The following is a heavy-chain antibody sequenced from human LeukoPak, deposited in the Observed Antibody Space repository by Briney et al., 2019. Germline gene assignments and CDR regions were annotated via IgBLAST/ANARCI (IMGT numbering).Heavy chain of an antibody. Sequence: GGSLRLSCAASGFLFRSYGMSWVRQAPGKGLEWVSGISDSGGSRSYADSVKGRFTISRDNSKNTMYLQMNSLRAEDTALYYCAKDSPWKYYDSTGFSGYWGQGTLVTVSS. V-gene: IGHV3-23*01. J-gene: IGHJ4*02. D-gene: IGHD3-3*01. CDR2: ISDSGGSR. CDR3: AKDSPWKYYDSTGFSGY. CDR1: GFLFRSYG.